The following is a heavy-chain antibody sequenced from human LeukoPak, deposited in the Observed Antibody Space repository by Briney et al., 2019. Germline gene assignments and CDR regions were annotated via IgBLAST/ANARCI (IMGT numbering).Heavy chain of an antibody. V-gene: IGHV3-7*01. Sequence: GGSLRLSCAASGFTFSTYWMSWVRQAPGKGLEWVASINPDGNKKYSADSVKGRFTISRDNAENSLYLQMNSLRVEDTAFYYCARDLAYSRLDYWGQGMLVTVSS. CDR1: GFTFSTYW. CDR3: ARDLAYSRLDY. J-gene: IGHJ4*02. CDR2: INPDGNKK. D-gene: IGHD5-18*01.